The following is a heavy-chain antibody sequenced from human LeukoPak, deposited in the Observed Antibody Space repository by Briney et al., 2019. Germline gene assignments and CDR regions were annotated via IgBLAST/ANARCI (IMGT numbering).Heavy chain of an antibody. Sequence: GGSLRLSCAASGFTFSSYAIIWVRQAPGKGLEWVSAISGSGVSTYYADSVKGRFTISRDNSKNTLYLQMNSLRAEDTAVYYCARTYSWSLSRFDYWGQGTLVTVSS. V-gene: IGHV3-23*01. D-gene: IGHD3-16*02. CDR2: ISGSGVST. J-gene: IGHJ4*02. CDR3: ARTYSWSLSRFDY. CDR1: GFTFSSYA.